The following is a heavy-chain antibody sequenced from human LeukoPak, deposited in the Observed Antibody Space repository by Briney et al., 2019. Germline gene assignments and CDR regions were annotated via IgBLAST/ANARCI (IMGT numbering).Heavy chain of an antibody. CDR2: ISHDGSQK. Sequence: GGSLRLSCAAPGFTFNDYSMNWGRKAPAKGLKMLAVISHDGSQKYYADSAKGRFTISGDNSRNTLDLQVSSLRAEDTAVYYCAKQERDGYNQIDYWGQGTLVTVSP. D-gene: IGHD5-24*01. CDR1: GFTFNDYS. V-gene: IGHV3-30*18. CDR3: AKQERDGYNQIDY. J-gene: IGHJ4*02.